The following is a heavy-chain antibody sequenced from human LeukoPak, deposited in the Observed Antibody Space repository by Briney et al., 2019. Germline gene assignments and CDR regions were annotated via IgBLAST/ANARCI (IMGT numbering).Heavy chain of an antibody. CDR3: ARGVYYYDSSGYHADAFDI. V-gene: IGHV4-34*01. CDR2: INHSGST. CDR1: GGSFSGYY. J-gene: IGHJ3*02. D-gene: IGHD3-22*01. Sequence: SETLSLTCAVYGGSFSGYYWSWIRQPPGKGLEWIGEINHSGSTNYNPSLKSRVTISVDTSKNQFSLKLSSVTAADTAVYYCARGVYYYDSSGYHADAFDIWGQGTMVTVSS.